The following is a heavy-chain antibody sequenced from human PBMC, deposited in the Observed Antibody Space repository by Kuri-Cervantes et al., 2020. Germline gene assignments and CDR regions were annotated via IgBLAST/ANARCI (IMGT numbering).Heavy chain of an antibody. V-gene: IGHV1-2*02. CDR2: INPNSGGT. CDR3: AIDYYDSSGYLKGD. CDR1: GYTFTGYY. D-gene: IGHD3-22*01. Sequence: ASVKVSCKASGYTFTGYYMHWVRQAPGQGLEWMGWINPNSGGTNYAQKFQGRVTMTRDTSISTAYMELSRLRSDDTAVYYCAIDYYDSSGYLKGDWGQGTLVTVSS. J-gene: IGHJ4*02.